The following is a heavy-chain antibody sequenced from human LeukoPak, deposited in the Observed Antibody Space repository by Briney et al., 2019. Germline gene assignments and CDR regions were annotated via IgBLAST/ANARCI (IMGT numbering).Heavy chain of an antibody. CDR2: IIPIFGTA. CDR3: ARPRGCGSARCYYFDY. V-gene: IGHV1-69*13. J-gene: IGHJ4*02. CDR1: GGTFSSYA. Sequence: SVKVSCKASGGTFSSYAISWVRQAPGQGLEWMGGIIPIFGTANYAQKFQGRVTITADESTSTAYMELSSLRAEDTAVYYCARPRGCGSARCYYFDYWGQGTLVTVSS. D-gene: IGHD2-2*01.